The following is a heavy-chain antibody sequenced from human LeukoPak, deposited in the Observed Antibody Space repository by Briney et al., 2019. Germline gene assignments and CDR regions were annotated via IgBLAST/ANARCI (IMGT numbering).Heavy chain of an antibody. CDR1: GFTFNNYF. CDR3: ARGPYGSGSSFDY. J-gene: IGHJ4*02. V-gene: IGHV3-7*01. D-gene: IGHD3-10*01. Sequence: GGSLRLSCAASGFTFNNYFMSWVRQAPGKGLEWVANIKQDGSEKYYGDSVKGRFTISRDNTKNTLFLYMDSLRDEDTAVYYCARGPYGSGSSFDYWGQGTLVTVSS. CDR2: IKQDGSEK.